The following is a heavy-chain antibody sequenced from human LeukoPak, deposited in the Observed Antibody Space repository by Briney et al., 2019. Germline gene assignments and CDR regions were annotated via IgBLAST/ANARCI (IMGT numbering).Heavy chain of an antibody. V-gene: IGHV4-4*07. D-gene: IGHD3-10*01. J-gene: IGHJ4*02. Sequence: KPSETLSLTCTVSGDSISSYYWSWILQPPPKGLEWIGRIYTRGSTNYNPSLKSRVTMSVDTSKNQFSLKLSSVTAADTAVYYCAREMVRGVITYWGQGTLVTVSS. CDR2: IYTRGST. CDR1: GDSISSYY. CDR3: AREMVRGVITY.